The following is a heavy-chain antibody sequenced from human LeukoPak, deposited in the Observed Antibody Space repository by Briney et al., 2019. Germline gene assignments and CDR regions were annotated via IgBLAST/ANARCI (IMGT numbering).Heavy chain of an antibody. CDR3: ARDKAVGPTLLDY. CDR1: GFPFSGYW. V-gene: IGHV3-7*01. J-gene: IGHJ4*02. D-gene: IGHD1-26*01. CDR2: IKQDGSEK. Sequence: GGSLRLSCAASGFPFSGYWMSWVRQAPGKGLEWVANIKQDGSEKYFVDSVGGRFTISRDNAKNSLYLEMNSLRAEDTAVYYCARDKAVGPTLLDYWGQGTLVTVSS.